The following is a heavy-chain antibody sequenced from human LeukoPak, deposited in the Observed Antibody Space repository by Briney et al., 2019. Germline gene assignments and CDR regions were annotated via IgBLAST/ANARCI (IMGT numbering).Heavy chain of an antibody. Sequence: SETLSLTCTVSGGPISNYYWTWIRQSPGQGLERIGYVYNSGITDYNPSLKSRLTISVDTSKNQFSLKLSSMTAADTAVYYCARSRGLAGAATVIDYWGQGTLVTVSS. D-gene: IGHD6-25*01. CDR3: ARSRGLAGAATVIDY. CDR2: VYNSGIT. CDR1: GGPISNYY. J-gene: IGHJ4*02. V-gene: IGHV4-59*08.